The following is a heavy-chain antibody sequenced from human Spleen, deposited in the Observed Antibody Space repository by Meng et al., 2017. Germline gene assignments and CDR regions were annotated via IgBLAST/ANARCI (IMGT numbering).Heavy chain of an antibody. V-gene: IGHV1-18*01. CDR2: INAYNGNT. Sequence: QVQLVQSVSELRKPGASVKVSCEASGYTLSSDGFSWVRQAPGQGLEWMGWINAYNGNTDYAQKFQGRVTMTTDTSTSTAYMELRSLRSDDTAVYYCATRGNPYLNCWGQGTLVTVSS. CDR3: ATRGNPYLNC. J-gene: IGHJ4*02. CDR1: GYTLSSDG.